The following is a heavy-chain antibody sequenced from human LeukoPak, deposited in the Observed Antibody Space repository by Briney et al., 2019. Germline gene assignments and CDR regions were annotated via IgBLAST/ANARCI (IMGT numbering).Heavy chain of an antibody. J-gene: IGHJ3*02. D-gene: IGHD3-22*01. Sequence: PSETLSLTCTVSGGSISSYYWSWIRQPPGKGLEWIGYIYYSGSTNYNPSLKSRVTISVDTSKNQFSLKLSSVTAADTAVYYCAREPRRAQRYYYDSSGYLGAFDIWGQGTMVTVSS. V-gene: IGHV4-59*01. CDR1: GGSISSYY. CDR3: AREPRRAQRYYYDSSGYLGAFDI. CDR2: IYYSGST.